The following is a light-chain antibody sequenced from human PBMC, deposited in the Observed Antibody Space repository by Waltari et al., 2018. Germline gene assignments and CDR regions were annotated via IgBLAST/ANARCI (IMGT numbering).Light chain of an antibody. J-gene: IGLJ3*02. CDR1: SSNIGSNF. CDR3: AAWDDSLTVR. V-gene: IGLV1-47*01. CDR2: RNA. Sequence: QSVLTQPPSASGTPGQRVTISCSGSSSNIGSNFVCWYQPLPGTAPKLLIYRNARGPSVVPDRCSGSRSGTSASLAISGLRSEDEADYYCAAWDDSLTVRFGGGTKLTVL.